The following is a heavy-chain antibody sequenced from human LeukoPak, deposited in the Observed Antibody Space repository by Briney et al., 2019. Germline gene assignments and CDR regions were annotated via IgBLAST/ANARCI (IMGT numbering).Heavy chain of an antibody. CDR1: GFTFSSYW. CDR3: ARCGVGVAAAAANC. CDR2: INSDGSST. V-gene: IGHV3-74*01. J-gene: IGHJ4*02. Sequence: PGGSLRLSCAASGFTFSSYWMHWVRQAPGKGLVWVSRINSDGSSTSYADSVKGRFTISRDNAKNTLYLQMNSLRAEDTAVYYCARCGVGVAAAAANCWGQGTLLTVSS. D-gene: IGHD6-13*01.